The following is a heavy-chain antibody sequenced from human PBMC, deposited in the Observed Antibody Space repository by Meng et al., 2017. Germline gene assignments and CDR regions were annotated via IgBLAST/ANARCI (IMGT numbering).Heavy chain of an antibody. CDR2: INPIYGTA. V-gene: IGHV1-69*05. D-gene: IGHD5-24*01. CDR3: ARSRDGYNSGYFDY. J-gene: IGHJ4*02. CDR1: GCTFSSYA. Sequence: SVKVSCKASGCTFSSYAISWVRQAPGQGREWMGGINPIYGTANYAQKFQGRVTITTDESTSTAYMELSSLRSEDTAVYYCARSRDGYNSGYFDYWGQGTLVTVSS.